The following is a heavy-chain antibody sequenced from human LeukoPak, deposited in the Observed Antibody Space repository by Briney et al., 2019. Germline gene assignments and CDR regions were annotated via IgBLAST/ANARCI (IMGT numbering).Heavy chain of an antibody. CDR3: ARMGGYSSSWYDY. J-gene: IGHJ4*02. CDR1: GYTFTGYY. CDR2: IIPILGIA. D-gene: IGHD6-13*01. V-gene: IGHV1-69*02. Sequence: SVKVSCKASGYTFTGYYMHWVRQAPGHGREGMGRIIPILGIANYAQKFQGRVTITADKSTSTAYMELSSLRSEDTAVYYCARMGGYSSSWYDYWGQGTLVTVSS.